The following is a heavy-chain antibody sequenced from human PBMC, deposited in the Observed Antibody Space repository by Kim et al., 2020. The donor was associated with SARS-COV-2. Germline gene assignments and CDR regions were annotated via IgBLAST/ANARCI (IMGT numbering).Heavy chain of an antibody. CDR2: IYSSGST. CDR1: GGSISNYY. CDR3: ARDWGVTVVTPYYYYAMDV. V-gene: IGHV4-4*07. J-gene: IGHJ6*02. Sequence: SETLSLTCTVSGGSISNYYWSWIRQAAGKGLEWMGRIYSSGSTNYNPSLKSRVTMSIDTSKNQFSLKLTSVTAADTAVYFCARDWGVTVVTPYYYYAMDVWGQGTTVTVSS. D-gene: IGHD3-10*01.